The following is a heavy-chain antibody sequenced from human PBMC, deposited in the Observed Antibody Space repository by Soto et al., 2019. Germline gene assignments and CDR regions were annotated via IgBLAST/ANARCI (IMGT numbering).Heavy chain of an antibody. CDR3: ASDFGDYKFDY. V-gene: IGHV3-33*01. CDR1: GFSLSSFT. Sequence: GGSLRLSCAASGFSLSSFTLHWVRQAPGKGLEGVAAIWYDGSNKYYADSVKGRFTISRDNSTNTLYLQMNSLRAEDTAVYFCASDFGDYKFDYWGQRTLVTVSS. D-gene: IGHD4-17*01. CDR2: IWYDGSNK. J-gene: IGHJ4*02.